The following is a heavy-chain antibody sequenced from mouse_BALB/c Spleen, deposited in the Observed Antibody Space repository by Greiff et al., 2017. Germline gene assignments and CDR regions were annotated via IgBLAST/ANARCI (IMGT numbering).Heavy chain of an antibody. V-gene: IGHV5-6-2*01. D-gene: IGHD1-1*01. CDR2: INSNGGST. CDR3: AREGMTVEQAWFAY. CDR1: GFTFSSYY. J-gene: IGHJ3*01. Sequence: EVMLVESGGGLVKLGGSLKLSCAASGFTFSSYYMSWVRQTPEKRLELVAAINSNGGSTYYPDTVKGRFTISRDNAKNTLYLQMSSLKSEDTALYYCAREGMTVEQAWFAYWGQGTLVTVSA.